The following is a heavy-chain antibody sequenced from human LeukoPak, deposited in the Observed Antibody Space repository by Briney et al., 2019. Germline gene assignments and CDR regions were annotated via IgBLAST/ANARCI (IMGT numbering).Heavy chain of an antibody. CDR3: ARAPRGRYSSSSFYYYYMDV. V-gene: IGHV1-3*01. J-gene: IGHJ6*03. CDR1: GYTFSNYA. D-gene: IGHD6-6*01. Sequence: VASVKVSCKASGYTFSNYAMHWVRQAPGQRLEWMGWINAGNGNTKYSQKFQGRVTITRDTSASTAYMELSSLRSEDTAVYYCARAPRGRYSSSSFYYYYMDVWGKGTTVTVSS. CDR2: INAGNGNT.